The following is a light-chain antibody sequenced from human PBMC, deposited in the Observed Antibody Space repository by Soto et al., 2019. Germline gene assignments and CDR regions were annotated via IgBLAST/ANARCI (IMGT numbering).Light chain of an antibody. J-gene: IGKJ1*01. Sequence: DIQITQSPSSLSASVGDRVTITCRASENIRIYLNWYLHKPGKAPKLLIYGASTLQSGVPSRFSGSGSGTHFTLTISNMQPEDCANYFCQQSYNSPPTFGLGTKVDIK. CDR1: ENIRIY. V-gene: IGKV1-39*01. CDR3: QQSYNSPPT. CDR2: GAS.